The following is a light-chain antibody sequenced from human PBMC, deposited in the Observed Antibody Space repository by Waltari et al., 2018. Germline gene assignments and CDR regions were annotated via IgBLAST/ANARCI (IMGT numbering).Light chain of an antibody. J-gene: IGKJ4*01. CDR3: QQYGRSPQSLT. CDR1: QSVSSSY. Sequence: EIVLTQSPGTLSLSPGERATLSRRASQSVSSSYLAWYQQKPGQAPRLLIYGASSRATGIPDRFSGSGSGTDFTLTISRLEPEDFAVYYCQQYGRSPQSLTFGGGTKVEIK. V-gene: IGKV3-20*01. CDR2: GAS.